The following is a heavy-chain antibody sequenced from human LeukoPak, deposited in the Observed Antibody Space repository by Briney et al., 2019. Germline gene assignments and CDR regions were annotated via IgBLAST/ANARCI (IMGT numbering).Heavy chain of an antibody. Sequence: GGSLRLSCAASGFSFSNYAMSWVRQAPGKGLEWVSGISGSGSSTYYADSVKGRFTISRDNSKNTLYLQMSSLRADDTAVYYCVRGTGYWGQGTLVTVSS. V-gene: IGHV3-23*01. CDR2: ISGSGSST. CDR1: GFSFSNYA. CDR3: VRGTGY. J-gene: IGHJ4*02.